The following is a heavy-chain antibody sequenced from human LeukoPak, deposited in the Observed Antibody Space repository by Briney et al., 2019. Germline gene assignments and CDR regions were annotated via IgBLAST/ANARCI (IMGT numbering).Heavy chain of an antibody. J-gene: IGHJ4*02. CDR1: GFTLTELS. D-gene: IGHD4-17*01. V-gene: IGHV1-24*01. CDR2: FDPEDGET. CDR3: ATGPNDYGQSRDY. Sequence: ASVKVSCKVSGFTLTELSMHWVRQAPGKGLEWMGGFDPEDGETIYAQKFQGRVTMTEDTSTDTAYMELSSLRSEDTAVYYCATGPNDYGQSRDYWGQGTLVTVSS.